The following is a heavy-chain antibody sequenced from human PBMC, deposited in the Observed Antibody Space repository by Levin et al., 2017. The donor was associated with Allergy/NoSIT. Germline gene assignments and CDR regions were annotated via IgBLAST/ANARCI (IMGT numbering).Heavy chain of an antibody. J-gene: IGHJ5*02. CDR2: IYYSGFT. D-gene: IGHD5-12*01. CDR3: AGAPLGATNEYGWFDP. CDR1: GGSISSGGYY. V-gene: IGHV4-31*03. Sequence: SETLSLTCTVSGGSISSGGYYWNWIRQQSGKGLEWIGYIYYSGFTNYNPSLRSRAAISMDTSENQFSLKLSSVTAADTAVYYCAGAPLGATNEYGWFDPWGQGTLVTVSS.